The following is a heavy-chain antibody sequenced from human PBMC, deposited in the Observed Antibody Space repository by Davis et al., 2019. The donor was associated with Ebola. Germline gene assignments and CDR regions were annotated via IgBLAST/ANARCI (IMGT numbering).Heavy chain of an antibody. CDR3: ARDGAPPYSYGYYSYYGMDV. CDR2: IGTAGDT. D-gene: IGHD5-18*01. V-gene: IGHV3-13*01. CDR1: GFTFSNYD. J-gene: IGHJ6*02. Sequence: PGGSLRLSCAASGFTFSNYDMHWVRQATGKGLEWVSAIGTAGDTYYPGSVKGRFTISRENAKNSLYLQMDSLRAEDTAVYYCARDGAPPYSYGYYSYYGMDVWGQGTTVTVSS.